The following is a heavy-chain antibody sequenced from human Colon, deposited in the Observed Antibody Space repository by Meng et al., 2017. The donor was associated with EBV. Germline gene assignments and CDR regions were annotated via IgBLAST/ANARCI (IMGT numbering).Heavy chain of an antibody. CDR2: ISAYNGNT. Sequence: QVQLGQIVAGVKNTGALVKVSLKALGYTLTTYGISWVRQAPGQGLEWMGWISAYNGNTNYAQNLQGRVTMTRDTSTSTAYMELRSLRSDDTAVYYCARGPRRFWSGYRLYYFDNWGQGTLVTVSS. D-gene: IGHD3-3*01. CDR3: ARGPRRFWSGYRLYYFDN. V-gene: IGHV1-18*01. CDR1: GYTLTTYG. J-gene: IGHJ4*02.